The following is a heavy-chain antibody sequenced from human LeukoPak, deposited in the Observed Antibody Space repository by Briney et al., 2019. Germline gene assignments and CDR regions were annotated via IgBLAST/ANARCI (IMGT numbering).Heavy chain of an antibody. Sequence: SETLSLTCTVSGGSVTRDNYYWTWIRQPPGKGLEWIGSIFYTGSTYYNPSLKSRVTISVDTSKNQFSLKLNSVTAADTAVYYCARHCSGGTCYSDFDYWGQGTLVTVSS. CDR3: ARHCSGGTCYSDFDY. CDR1: GGSVTRDNYY. D-gene: IGHD2-15*01. V-gene: IGHV4-39*01. J-gene: IGHJ4*02. CDR2: IFYTGST.